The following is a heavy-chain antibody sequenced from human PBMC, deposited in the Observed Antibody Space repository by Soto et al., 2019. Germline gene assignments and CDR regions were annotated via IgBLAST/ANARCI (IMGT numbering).Heavy chain of an antibody. D-gene: IGHD2-21*02. CDR1: GFIFSSYG. CDR3: ARGWYCGGDCYEWYFDL. CDR2: IWYDGSNK. J-gene: IGHJ2*01. V-gene: IGHV3-33*01. Sequence: QVQLVESGGGVVQPGRSLRLSCAASGFIFSSYGMHWVRQAPGKGLEWVAVIWYDGSNKYYADSVKGRFTISRDNSKNTLDLQMNSLRAEDTAVYYCARGWYCGGDCYEWYFDLWGRGTLVTVSS.